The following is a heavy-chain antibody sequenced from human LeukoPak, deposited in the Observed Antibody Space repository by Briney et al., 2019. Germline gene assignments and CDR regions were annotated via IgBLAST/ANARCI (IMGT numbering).Heavy chain of an antibody. Sequence: PSETLSLTCAVYGGSFSGYYWSWIRQPPGKGLEWIGEINHSGSTNYNPSLKSRVTISVDTSKNQFSLKLSSVTAADTAVYYCARDKIPRNYYGSGSYYVPYFDYWGQGTLVTVSS. CDR1: GGSFSGYY. D-gene: IGHD3-10*01. CDR3: ARDKIPRNYYGSGSYYVPYFDY. J-gene: IGHJ4*02. CDR2: INHSGST. V-gene: IGHV4-34*01.